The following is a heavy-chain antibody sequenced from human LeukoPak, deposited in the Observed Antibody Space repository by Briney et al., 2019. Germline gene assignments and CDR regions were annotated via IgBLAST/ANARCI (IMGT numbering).Heavy chain of an antibody. J-gene: IGHJ4*02. V-gene: IGHV1-69*05. D-gene: IGHD5-24*01. CDR3: ANNHRVWLQGGYFDY. CDR1: GGTFSSYA. CDR2: IIPIFGTA. Sequence: SVKVSCKASGGTFSSYAISWVRQAPGQGLEWMGGIIPIFGTANYAQKFQGRVTITTDESTSTAYMELSSLRSEDTAVYYCANNHRVWLQGGYFDYSGQGTLVTVYS.